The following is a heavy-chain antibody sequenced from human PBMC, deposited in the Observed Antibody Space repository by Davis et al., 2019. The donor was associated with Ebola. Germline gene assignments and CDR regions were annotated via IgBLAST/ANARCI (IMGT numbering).Heavy chain of an antibody. V-gene: IGHV3-30*18. J-gene: IGHJ6*02. CDR1: GFTFSSYG. CDR3: AKGRGSGPSYGLDV. Sequence: GESLKISCAASGFTFSSYGMHWVRQAPGKGLEWVAVMSYDGSNKYYADCVKGRFTISRDNSKNTLYLQMNSLRAEDMAVYYCAKGRGSGPSYGLDVWGQGTTVTVSS. CDR2: MSYDGSNK. D-gene: IGHD3-10*01.